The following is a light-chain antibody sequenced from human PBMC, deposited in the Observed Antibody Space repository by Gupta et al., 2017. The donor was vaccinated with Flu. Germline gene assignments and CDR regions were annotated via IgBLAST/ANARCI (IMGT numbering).Light chain of an antibody. CDR1: SSNIWAGYH. J-gene: IGLJ1*01. V-gene: IGLV1-40*01. CDR2: DNT. Sequence: VTISSTGSSSNIWAGYHIHWYHQLPVAAPKLLIYDNTSRPPGFPDRFSGSKSGTSASLSITGLLAEDDADYFCQAYDSSLVGYVFATGTRVTVL. CDR3: QAYDSSLVGYV.